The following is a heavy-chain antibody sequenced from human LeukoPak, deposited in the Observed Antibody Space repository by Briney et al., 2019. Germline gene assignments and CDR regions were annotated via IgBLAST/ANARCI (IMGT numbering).Heavy chain of an antibody. CDR2: ISSSSSYI. V-gene: IGHV3-21*01. J-gene: IGHJ4*02. Sequence: GGSLRLSCAASGFTFSSYSMTWVRQAPGKGLEWVSSISSSSSYIYYAGSVKGRFTISRDNAKNSLYLQMNSLRAEDTAVYYCARDTNRPLWGQGTLVTVSS. CDR1: GFTFSSYS. CDR3: ARDTNRPL.